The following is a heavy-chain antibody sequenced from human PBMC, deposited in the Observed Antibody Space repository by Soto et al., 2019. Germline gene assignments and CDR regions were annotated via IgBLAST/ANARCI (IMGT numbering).Heavy chain of an antibody. CDR3: ARAMTSVGAAAKGAF. V-gene: IGHV3-74*01. J-gene: IGHJ4*02. CDR2: INSDGSIT. Sequence: PGGSLRLSCAASGFTFNTHWMHWVRQAPGKGLVWVSRINSDGSITDYADSVKGRFSISRDNPRNTLYLQMNSLSPEDTAVYYCARAMTSVGAAAKGAFWGQGTLVTVSS. D-gene: IGHD1-26*01. CDR1: GFTFNTHW.